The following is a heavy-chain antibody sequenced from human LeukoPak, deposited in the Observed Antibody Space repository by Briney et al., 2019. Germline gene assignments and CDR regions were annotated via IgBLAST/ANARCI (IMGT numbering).Heavy chain of an antibody. CDR1: GFTFSSHW. CDR2: IKSDGSTK. J-gene: IGHJ5*02. V-gene: IGHV3-7*03. D-gene: IGHD1-1*01. CDR3: ARIGSASTNWFDP. Sequence: GGSLRPSCAASGFTFSSHWMSWVRQAPGKGLEWVANIKSDGSTKYYVDSVKGRFTISRDNAESSLYLQMNSLRAEDTAVYYCARIGSASTNWFDPWGQGTLVTVSS.